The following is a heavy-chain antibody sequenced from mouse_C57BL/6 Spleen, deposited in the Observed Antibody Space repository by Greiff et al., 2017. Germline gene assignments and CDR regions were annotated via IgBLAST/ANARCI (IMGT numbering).Heavy chain of an antibody. CDR2: ISSGSSTI. CDR3: ARLGTLYYAMDY. J-gene: IGHJ4*01. D-gene: IGHD3-3*01. CDR1: GFTFSDYG. V-gene: IGHV5-17*01. Sequence: EVKLMESGGGLVKPGGSLKLSCAASGFTFSDYGMHWVRQAPEKGLEWVAYISSGSSTIYYADTVKGRFTIARDNAKNTLFLQMTSLRSEDTAMYYCARLGTLYYAMDYWGQGTSGTVSS.